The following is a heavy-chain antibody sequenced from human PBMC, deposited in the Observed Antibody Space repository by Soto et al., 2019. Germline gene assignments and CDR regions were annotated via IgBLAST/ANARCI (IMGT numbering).Heavy chain of an antibody. CDR3: ARRRVYDYYSMDV. V-gene: IGHV4-39*01. CDR1: GGSISSSSYY. D-gene: IGHD6-13*01. Sequence: SETLSLTCTVSGGSISSSSYYWGWIRQPPGKWLEWIGSIDYSGSTYYNPSLKSRVTISVDTSKNQFSLKVSSVTAADTAVYYCARRRVYDYYSMDVWGQGTTVTV. J-gene: IGHJ6*02. CDR2: IDYSGST.